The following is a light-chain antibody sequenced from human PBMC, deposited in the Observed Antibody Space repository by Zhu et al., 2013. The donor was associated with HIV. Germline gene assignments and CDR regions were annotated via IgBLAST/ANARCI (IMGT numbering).Light chain of an antibody. Sequence: IQLTQSPSSLSASVGDRVTITCRASQSISSYLNWYQRKPGKAPNLLIYAASSLQSGVPSRFSGSGSGTDFTLTITRLEPEDFAVYYCQQYSTSPTFGPGTRVDIK. J-gene: IGKJ3*01. CDR2: AAS. V-gene: IGKV1-39*01. CDR1: QSISSY. CDR3: QQYSTSPT.